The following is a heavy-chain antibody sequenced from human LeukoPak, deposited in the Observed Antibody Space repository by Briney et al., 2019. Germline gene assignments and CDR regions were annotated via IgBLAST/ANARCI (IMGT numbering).Heavy chain of an antibody. J-gene: IGHJ4*02. CDR1: GXTFSRYS. Sequence: GGSVRLSFEVSGXTFSRYSMSWVRQVPGKGLEWVSGISAGGGDRWYPDSVKGRFTISRDNSKNTLFLQMNSLTVDDTAIYYCAKDAAGPEYWGQGTRVTVSS. CDR2: ISAGGGDR. CDR3: AKDAAGPEY. V-gene: IGHV3-23*01. D-gene: IGHD6-13*01.